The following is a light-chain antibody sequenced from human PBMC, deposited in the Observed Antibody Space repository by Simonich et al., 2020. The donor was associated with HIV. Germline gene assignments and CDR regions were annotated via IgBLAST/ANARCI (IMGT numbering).Light chain of an antibody. Sequence: EIVLTQSPATLSLSPGERATLSCRASQSVRSYLAWYQQKPGQAPRLLIYDASNRATGIPARFSGSGSGTDFTLTISSLEPEDFAVYYCQHRSNWITFGQGTRLEIK. J-gene: IGKJ5*01. CDR3: QHRSNWIT. V-gene: IGKV3-11*01. CDR2: DAS. CDR1: QSVRSY.